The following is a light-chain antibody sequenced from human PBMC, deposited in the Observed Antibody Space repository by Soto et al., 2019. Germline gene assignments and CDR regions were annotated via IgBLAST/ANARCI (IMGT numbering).Light chain of an antibody. Sequence: SYELTQPPSVSVSPGQTASITCSGDKLGDKYACWYQQKPGQSPVLVIYQDSKRPSGIPERFSGSNSGNTATLTISGTQAMDEADYYCQAWVSSLVVFGGGTKLTVL. CDR2: QDS. CDR3: QAWVSSLVV. CDR1: KLGDKY. V-gene: IGLV3-1*01. J-gene: IGLJ2*01.